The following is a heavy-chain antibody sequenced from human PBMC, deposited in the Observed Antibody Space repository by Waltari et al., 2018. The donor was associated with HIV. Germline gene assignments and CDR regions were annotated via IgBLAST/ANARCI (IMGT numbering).Heavy chain of an antibody. Sequence: QLQLQESGPGVVKPLETLSLTCTVSGGSFRSRDYYWDWIRQSQGKGLAWIGNIQYGGNTIYNPSLESRVSMSIDTSRGQFSLTLKDVTAADTAVYFCARRGNYRAAEYNYFGPWGQGIQVIVSS. D-gene: IGHD1-7*01. CDR3: ARRGNYRAAEYNYFGP. CDR1: GGSFRSRDYY. V-gene: IGHV4-39*01. CDR2: IQYGGNT. J-gene: IGHJ5*02.